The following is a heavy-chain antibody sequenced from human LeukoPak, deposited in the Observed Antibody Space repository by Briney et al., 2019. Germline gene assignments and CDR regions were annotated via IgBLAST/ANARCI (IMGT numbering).Heavy chain of an antibody. V-gene: IGHV3-23*01. CDR3: AKDATRLNYYDSSGYYPDAFDI. CDR2: ISGSGGST. D-gene: IGHD3-22*01. Sequence: PGGSLRLSCAASGFTFSSYAMSWVRQAPVKGLEWVSAISGSGGSTYYADSVKGRFTISRDNSKNTLYLQMNSLRAEDTAVYYCAKDATRLNYYDSSGYYPDAFDIWGQGTMVTVSS. CDR1: GFTFSSYA. J-gene: IGHJ3*02.